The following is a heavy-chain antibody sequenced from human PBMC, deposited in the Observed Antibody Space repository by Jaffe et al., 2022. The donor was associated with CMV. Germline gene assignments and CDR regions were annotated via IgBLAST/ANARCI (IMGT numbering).Heavy chain of an antibody. CDR3: ARDRIEFGWGSPAY. J-gene: IGHJ4*02. CDR1: GYTFTKSG. CDR2: ISTDNGNT. Sequence: QAQVVQSGTEVQKPGASVKVSCKVSGYTFTKSGISWVRQAPGQGLEWMGWISTDNGNTKFAQSLQGRLTMTTDTSTSTAYMELRSLRSDDTAVYYCARDRIEFGWGSPAYWGPGTLVTVSS. D-gene: IGHD3-10*01. V-gene: IGHV1-18*04.